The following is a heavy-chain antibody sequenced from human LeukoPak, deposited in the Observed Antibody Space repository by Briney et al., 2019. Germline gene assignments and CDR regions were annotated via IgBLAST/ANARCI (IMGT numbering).Heavy chain of an antibody. D-gene: IGHD2-2*01. Sequence: SETLSLTCAVYGGSFSGCYWSWIRRPPGKGLEWIGEINHSGSTNYNPSLKSRVTISVDTSKNQFSLKLSSVTAADTAVYYCARGGSSTRSNWFDPWGQGTLVTVSS. CDR1: GGSFSGCY. J-gene: IGHJ5*02. V-gene: IGHV4-34*01. CDR2: INHSGST. CDR3: ARGGSSTRSNWFDP.